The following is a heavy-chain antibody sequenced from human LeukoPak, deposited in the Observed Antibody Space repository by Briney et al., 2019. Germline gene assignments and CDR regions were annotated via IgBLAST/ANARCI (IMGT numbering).Heavy chain of an antibody. D-gene: IGHD2/OR15-2a*01. CDR1: GYSISSGYY. CDR2: IYHSGST. CDR3: ARDSVRGVPSL. Sequence: SETLSLTCTVSGYSISSGYYWGWIRQPPGKGLEWIGSIYHSGSTYYNPSLKSRVTISVDTSKNQFSLKLSSVTAADTAVYYCARDSVRGVPSLWGQGTLVTVSS. V-gene: IGHV4-38-2*02. J-gene: IGHJ4*02.